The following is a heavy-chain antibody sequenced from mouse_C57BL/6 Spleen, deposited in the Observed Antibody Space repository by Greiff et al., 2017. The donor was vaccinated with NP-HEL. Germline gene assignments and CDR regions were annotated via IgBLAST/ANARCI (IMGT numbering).Heavy chain of an antibody. CDR2: IRNKANGYTT. CDR3: ASSYYGWYFDV. CDR1: GFTFTDYY. J-gene: IGHJ1*03. V-gene: IGHV7-3*01. Sequence: EVMLVESGGGLVQPGGSLSLSCAASGFTFTDYYMSWVRQPPGKALEWLGFIRNKANGYTTEYSASVKGRFTISRDNSQSIIYLQMNALRAEDSATYYCASSYYGWYFDVWGTGTTVTVSS. D-gene: IGHD1-1*01.